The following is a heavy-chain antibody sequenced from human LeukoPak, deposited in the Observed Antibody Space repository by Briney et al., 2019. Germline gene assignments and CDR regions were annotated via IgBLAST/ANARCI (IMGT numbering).Heavy chain of an antibody. V-gene: IGHV3-74*01. J-gene: IGHJ4*02. CDR3: ARGFWTGVEY. CDR1: AFIFSGHW. Sequence: GGSLRLSCEGSAFIFSGHWMNWVRQTPGEGLVWVSRIKSDGSDTSYADSVKGRFTISRDNAKNTLYLQMNSLRAEDTAVYYCARGFWTGVEYWGQGALVTVSS. CDR2: IKSDGSDT. D-gene: IGHD3/OR15-3a*01.